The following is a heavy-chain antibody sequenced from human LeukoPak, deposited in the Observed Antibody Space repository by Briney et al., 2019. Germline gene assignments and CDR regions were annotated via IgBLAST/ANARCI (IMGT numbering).Heavy chain of an antibody. Sequence: SQTLSLTCAISGDSVSSKSAAWNWIRQSPSRGLEWLGRTYYRSKWNNEYAVSLKGRITINPDISKNQFSLQLNSVTPQDTAVYYCAISGPPADCWGQGTLVTVSS. D-gene: IGHD3/OR15-3a*01. CDR3: AISGPPADC. V-gene: IGHV6-1*01. CDR1: GDSVSSKSAA. CDR2: TYYRSKWNN. J-gene: IGHJ1*01.